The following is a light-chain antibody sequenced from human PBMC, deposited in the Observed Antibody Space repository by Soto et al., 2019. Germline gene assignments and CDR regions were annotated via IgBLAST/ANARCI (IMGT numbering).Light chain of an antibody. J-gene: IGLJ1*01. V-gene: IGLV2-14*01. CDR1: STDIGAYNY. Sequence: QSVLTQPASVSGSPGQSITISCTGTSTDIGAYNYVSWYQQHPGKVPQLIIYEVSYRPSGLSNRFSGSKSGNAASLTISGLQAEDEADYYCSSYTSSSNYVFGTGTKVTVL. CDR2: EVS. CDR3: SSYTSSSNYV.